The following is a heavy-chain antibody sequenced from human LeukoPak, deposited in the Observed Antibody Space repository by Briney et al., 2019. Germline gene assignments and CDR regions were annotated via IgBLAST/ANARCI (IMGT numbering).Heavy chain of an antibody. CDR3: ARVGRYYYGSGSYSNYFDY. D-gene: IGHD3-10*01. J-gene: IGHJ4*02. Sequence: ASVKVSCKASGYTFTGYYMHWVRQAPGQGLEWMGWINPNSGVTNYAQKFQGRVTMTRDTSISTAYMELSRLRSDDTAVYYCARVGRYYYGSGSYSNYFDYWGQGTLVTVSS. CDR1: GYTFTGYY. CDR2: INPNSGVT. V-gene: IGHV1-2*02.